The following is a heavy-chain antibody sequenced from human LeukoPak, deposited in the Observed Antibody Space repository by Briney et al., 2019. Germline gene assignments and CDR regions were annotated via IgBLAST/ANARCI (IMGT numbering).Heavy chain of an antibody. J-gene: IGHJ3*02. CDR1: GYTFTSYD. CDR2: MNPNSGNT. V-gene: IGHV1-8*01. D-gene: IGHD6-19*01. Sequence: ASVKVPCKASGYTFTSYDINWVRQATGQGLEWMGWMNPNSGNTGYAQKFQGRVTMTRNTSISTAYMELSSLRSEDTAVYYCVGMYSSGWYGDAFDIWGQGTMVTVSS. CDR3: VGMYSSGWYGDAFDI.